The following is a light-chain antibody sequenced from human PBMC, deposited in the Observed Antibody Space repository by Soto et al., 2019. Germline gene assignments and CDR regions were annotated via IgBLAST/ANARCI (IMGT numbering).Light chain of an antibody. J-gene: IGLJ3*02. CDR2: GXX. V-gene: IGLV1-40*01. Sequence: QSVLTQPPSVSGAPGQRVTISCTGSSSNIGAGYDIHWYQPLPGTAPKLLIFGXXXXXXXXXXXXXXSKSGTSASLSITGXXAEDEADYYCQSYDSSLSGWVFGGGTKLTVL. CDR1: SSNIGAGYD. CDR3: QSYDSSLSGWV.